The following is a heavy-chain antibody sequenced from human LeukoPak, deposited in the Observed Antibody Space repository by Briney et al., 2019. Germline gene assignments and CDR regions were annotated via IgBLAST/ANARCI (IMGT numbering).Heavy chain of an antibody. CDR3: ARDQGTTISAGWFDP. CDR1: GYTFTSYY. CDR2: INPSGGST. V-gene: IGHV1-46*01. J-gene: IGHJ5*02. D-gene: IGHD3-9*01. Sequence: ASVKVSCKASGYTFTSYYMHWVRQAPGQGLEWMGIINPSGGSTSYAQKFQGRVTMTRDTSTSTVYMELSSLRSEDTAVYYCARDQGTTISAGWFDPWGQGTLVTVSS.